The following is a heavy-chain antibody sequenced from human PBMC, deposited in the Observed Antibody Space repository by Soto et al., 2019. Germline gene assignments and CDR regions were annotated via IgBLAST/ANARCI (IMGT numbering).Heavy chain of an antibody. CDR2: ISYSGST. V-gene: IGHV4-59*01. J-gene: IGHJ4*02. Sequence: SETLSLTCTVSGGSIRSYYWTWIRQPPGKGREWLGYISYSGSTFYNPSLKSRVTISIHTSKSQFSLQLTSVTAADTAVYYCARGAADTAMVDSWGQGTLVTVSS. CDR3: ARGAADTAMVDS. CDR1: GGSIRSYY. D-gene: IGHD5-18*01.